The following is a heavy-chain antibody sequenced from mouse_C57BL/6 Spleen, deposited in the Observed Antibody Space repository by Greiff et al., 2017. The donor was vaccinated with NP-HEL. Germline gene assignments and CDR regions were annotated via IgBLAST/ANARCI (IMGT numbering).Heavy chain of an antibody. Sequence: EVHLVESGGGLVKPGGSLKLSCAASGFTFSDYGMHWVRQAPEKGLEWVAYISSGSSTIYYADTVKGRFTISRDNAKNTLFLQMTSLRSEDTAMYYCAPTYYSNYEGFAYWGQGTLVTVSA. CDR2: ISSGSSTI. CDR1: GFTFSDYG. CDR3: APTYYSNYEGFAY. J-gene: IGHJ3*01. D-gene: IGHD2-5*01. V-gene: IGHV5-17*01.